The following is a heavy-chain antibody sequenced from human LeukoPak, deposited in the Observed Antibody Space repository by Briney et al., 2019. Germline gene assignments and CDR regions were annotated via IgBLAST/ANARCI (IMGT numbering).Heavy chain of an antibody. CDR1: GYSFTTYW. CDR2: IYPGDSDT. Sequence: HGESLKISFKGSGYSFTTYWIGWVRQRPGKGLEWMGIIYPGDSDTKDSPSCQGQVTISADKSIINDYLQWSKLKASDTSMYYCXXPXXXXXSADXXXQXTLVTVXS. D-gene: IGHD6-6*01. J-gene: IGHJ4*02. V-gene: IGHV5-51*01. CDR3: XXPXXXXXSADX.